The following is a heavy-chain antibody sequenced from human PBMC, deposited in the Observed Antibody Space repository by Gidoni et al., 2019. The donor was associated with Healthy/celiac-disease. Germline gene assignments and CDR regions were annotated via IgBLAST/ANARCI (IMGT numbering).Heavy chain of an antibody. J-gene: IGHJ3*02. CDR1: GFTFSSYG. Sequence: QVQLVESGGGVVRPGRSLRLPCAASGFTFSSYGMHWVRQAPGKGLEWVAVIWYDGSNKYYADSVKGRFTISRDNSKNTLYLQMNSLRAEDTAVYYCARVWATAYAFDIWGQGTMVTVSS. CDR3: ARVWATAYAFDI. V-gene: IGHV3-33*01. D-gene: IGHD5-12*01. CDR2: IWYDGSNK.